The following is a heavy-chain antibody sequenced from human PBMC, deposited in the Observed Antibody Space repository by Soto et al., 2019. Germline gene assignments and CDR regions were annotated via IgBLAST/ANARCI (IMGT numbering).Heavy chain of an antibody. CDR1: GITFIYAW. J-gene: IGHJ4*02. CDR2: IKSQASGGTT. V-gene: IGHV3-15*07. CDR3: TTPRWLNDY. D-gene: IGHD6-19*01. Sequence: GGSLRLSCAASGITFIYAWMDWVRQAPGKRLEWVGRIKSQASGGTTDYAAPVKGRFTISRDDSKNTLYLQMNSLKTEDTAVYYCTTPRWLNDYWGQGTLVTVSS.